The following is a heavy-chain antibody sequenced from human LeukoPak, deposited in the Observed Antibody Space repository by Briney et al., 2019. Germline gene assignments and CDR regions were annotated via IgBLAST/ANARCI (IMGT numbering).Heavy chain of an antibody. V-gene: IGHV1-3*01. CDR3: AVASPTVTTLDY. CDR1: GYTFTSYA. D-gene: IGHD4-17*01. J-gene: IGHJ4*02. Sequence: ASVKVSCKASGYTFTSYAMHWVRQAPGQGLEWMGWINAGNGNTKYSQKFQGRVTITRDTSASTAYMELSSLRSEDTAVYYCAVASPTVTTLDYWGQGTLVTVSS. CDR2: INAGNGNT.